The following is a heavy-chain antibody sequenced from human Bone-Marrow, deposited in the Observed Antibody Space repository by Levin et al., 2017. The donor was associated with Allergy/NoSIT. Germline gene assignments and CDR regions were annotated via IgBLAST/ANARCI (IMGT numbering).Heavy chain of an antibody. CDR2: INHSGST. D-gene: IGHD3-10*01. CDR1: GGSFSGYY. J-gene: IGHJ5*02. V-gene: IGHV4-34*01. CDR3: AGGPGPRGPPPGWFDP. Sequence: TSETLSLTCAVYGGSFSGYYWSWIRQPPGKGLEWIGEINHSGSTNYNPSLKSRVTISVDTSKNQFSLKLSSVTAADTAVYYCAGGPGPRGPPPGWFDPWGQGTLVTVSS.